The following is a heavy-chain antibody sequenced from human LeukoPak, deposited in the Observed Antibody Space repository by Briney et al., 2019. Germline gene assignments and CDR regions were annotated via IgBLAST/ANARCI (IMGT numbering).Heavy chain of an antibody. D-gene: IGHD2-2*01. CDR3: ARFGSSTSCYRPACAFDI. J-gene: IGHJ3*02. Sequence: SVKVSCKASGGTFSSYAISWVRQAPGHRLEWMGGIIPIFVTANYAQKYQGRVTISADESTDTAYMELSRLRSEDTAVYYCARFGSSTSCYRPACAFDIWGQGTMVTVSS. V-gene: IGHV1-69*01. CDR1: GGTFSSYA. CDR2: IIPIFVTA.